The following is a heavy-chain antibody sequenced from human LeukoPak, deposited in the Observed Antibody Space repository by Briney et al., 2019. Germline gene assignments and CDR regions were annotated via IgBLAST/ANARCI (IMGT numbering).Heavy chain of an antibody. V-gene: IGHV3-49*04. Sequence: HPGGSLRLSCTGSGFTIGDHAMSWVRQAPGKGLEWVGFIRSKAYRGTTEYAASVKGRFTISRDDSASIAYLQMNSLRTEDTAVYYCARGPIQLWIHNAMDVWGQGTTVTVSS. CDR1: GFTIGDHA. CDR2: IRSKAYRGTT. CDR3: ARGPIQLWIHNAMDV. D-gene: IGHD5-18*01. J-gene: IGHJ6*02.